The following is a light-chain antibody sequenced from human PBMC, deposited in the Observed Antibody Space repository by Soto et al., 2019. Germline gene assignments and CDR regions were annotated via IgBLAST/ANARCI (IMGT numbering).Light chain of an antibody. V-gene: IGLV2-14*01. CDR2: DVS. Sequence: QSALTQPASVSGSPGQSITISCTGTSSDVGRYNYVSWYQQHPGKAPKLMIYDVSNQPSGVSNRFSGSKSGNTASLTISGLQAEDEADYYCSSYTSSSTVVFGGGTKLTVL. J-gene: IGLJ2*01. CDR1: SSDVGRYNY. CDR3: SSYTSSSTVV.